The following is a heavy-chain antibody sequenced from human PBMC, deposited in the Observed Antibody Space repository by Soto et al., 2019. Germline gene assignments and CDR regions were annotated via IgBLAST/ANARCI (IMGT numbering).Heavy chain of an antibody. CDR2: ISSSSSYI. CDR3: ARERSNGNYGYYMDV. D-gene: IGHD1-7*01. Sequence: EVQLVESGGGLVKPGGSLRLSCAASGFTFSSYSMNWVRQAPGKGLEWVSSISSSSSYIYYADSVKGRFTISRDNAKNSRDLQMNSLRAEDTAVYYGARERSNGNYGYYMDVWGKGTTVTVSS. V-gene: IGHV3-21*01. CDR1: GFTFSSYS. J-gene: IGHJ6*03.